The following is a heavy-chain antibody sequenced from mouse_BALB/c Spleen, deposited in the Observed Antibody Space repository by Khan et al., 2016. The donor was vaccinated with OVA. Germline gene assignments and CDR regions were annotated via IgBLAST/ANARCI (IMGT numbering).Heavy chain of an antibody. D-gene: IGHD1-1*01. Sequence: EVQVVESGGDLVKPGGSLKLSCAASGFTFSTYGMSWVRQTPDKRLEWVATISSGGSYTYYPDSVKGRFTISRDNAKKTMYLQMSSLKSEDIAMYYCTRLADYYDSEGFAYWGQGTLVTVST. CDR1: GFTFSTYG. CDR3: TRLADYYDSEGFAY. V-gene: IGHV5-6*01. J-gene: IGHJ3*01. CDR2: ISSGGSYT.